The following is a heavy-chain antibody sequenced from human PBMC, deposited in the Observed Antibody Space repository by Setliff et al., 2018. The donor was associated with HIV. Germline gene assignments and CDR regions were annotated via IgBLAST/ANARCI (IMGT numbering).Heavy chain of an antibody. Sequence: ASVKVSCKASGYNLSSNGISWVRQAPGQGLEWMGWISSYNGYTKYAQKVQDRVTMTKDISTSTAYMELRSLRSDDTAVYYCARVSRSGWFFDWWGQGSLVTVSS. CDR1: GYNLSSNG. D-gene: IGHD6-19*01. J-gene: IGHJ4*02. CDR3: ARVSRSGWFFDW. V-gene: IGHV1-18*01. CDR2: ISSYNGYT.